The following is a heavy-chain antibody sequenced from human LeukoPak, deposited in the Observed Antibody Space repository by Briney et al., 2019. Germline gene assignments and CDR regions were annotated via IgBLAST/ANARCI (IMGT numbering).Heavy chain of an antibody. J-gene: IGHJ3*02. CDR3: ARDQTYMVAPEDAFDI. CDR2: INPSGGST. D-gene: IGHD5-12*01. Sequence: ASVKVSCKASGYTFTSYYMHWVRQAPGQGLEWMGIINPSGGSTSYAQKFQGRVTMTRDTSTSTVYMELSSLRSEDTAVYYCARDQTYMVAPEDAFDIWGQGTMVTVSS. V-gene: IGHV1-46*01. CDR1: GYTFTSYY.